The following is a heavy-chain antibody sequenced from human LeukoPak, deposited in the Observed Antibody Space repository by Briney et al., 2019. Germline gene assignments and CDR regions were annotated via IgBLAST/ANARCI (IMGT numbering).Heavy chain of an antibody. CDR3: ARDRIQLWSHDY. V-gene: IGHV3-7*04. J-gene: IGHJ4*02. CDR2: IKPDGSDK. D-gene: IGHD5-18*01. CDR1: GFKFSDYW. Sequence: GGSLRLSCAASGFKFSDYWMTWVRQAPGKGLEWVANIKPDGSDKYYVDSVKGRFTISRENAKNSLYLHMNSLRAEDTAVYYCARDRIQLWSHDYWGQGTLVTVSS.